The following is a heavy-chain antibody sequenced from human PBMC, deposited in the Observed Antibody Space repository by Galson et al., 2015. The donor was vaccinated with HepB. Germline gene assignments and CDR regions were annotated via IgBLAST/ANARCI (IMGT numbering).Heavy chain of an antibody. CDR1: GFSFSNYG. CDR3: AKEQRFSGNYLDAHFHDGMDV. CDR2: ISYDGGTS. D-gene: IGHD1-26*01. Sequence: SLRLSCAASGFSFSNYGMHWVRQAPGKGLEWVAVISYDGGTSYYGDSVKGRFTISRDNSKNTLYLQMNSLSADDTAVYYCAKEQRFSGNYLDAHFHDGMDVWGQGTTALVYS. J-gene: IGHJ6*02. V-gene: IGHV3-30*18.